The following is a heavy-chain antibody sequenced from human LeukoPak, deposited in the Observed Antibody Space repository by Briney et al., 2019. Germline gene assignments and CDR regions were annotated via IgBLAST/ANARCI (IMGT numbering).Heavy chain of an antibody. D-gene: IGHD3-22*01. J-gene: IGHJ4*02. Sequence: SETLSLTCTVSGGSISSYYWSWIRQPPGKGLEWIGYIYYSGSTNYNPPLKSRVTISVDTSKNQFSLKLSSVTAADTAVYYCARDQPYYYDSSGAHDYWGQGTLVTVSS. CDR2: IYYSGST. V-gene: IGHV4-59*01. CDR3: ARDQPYYYDSSGAHDY. CDR1: GGSISSYY.